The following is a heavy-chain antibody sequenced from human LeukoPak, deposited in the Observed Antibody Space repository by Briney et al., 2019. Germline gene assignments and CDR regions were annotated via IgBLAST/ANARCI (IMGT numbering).Heavy chain of an antibody. V-gene: IGHV3-21*01. Sequence: GGSLRLSCAASGFTFSSYSMNWVRQAPGKGLEWVSSISSSSSYIYYADSVKGRFTISRDNAKNSLYLQMNSLRAEDTAVYYCARDYGGNFAFDYWGQGTLVTVSS. J-gene: IGHJ4*02. D-gene: IGHD4-23*01. CDR1: GFTFSSYS. CDR2: ISSSSSYI. CDR3: ARDYGGNFAFDY.